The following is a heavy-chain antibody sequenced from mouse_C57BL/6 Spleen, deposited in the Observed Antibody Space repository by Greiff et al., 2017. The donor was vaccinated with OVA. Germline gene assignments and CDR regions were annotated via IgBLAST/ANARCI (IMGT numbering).Heavy chain of an antibody. J-gene: IGHJ3*01. V-gene: IGHV1-64*01. CDR3: ARSHGLGYSNYAWFAY. CDR2: INPNSGST. Sequence: QVQLQQSGAELVKPGASVKLSCKASGYTFTSYWMHWVKQRPGQGLEWIGMINPNSGSTNYNEKFKSKATLTVDKSSSTAYMQLSSLTSADSAVYYFARSHGLGYSNYAWFAYWGQGTLVTVSA. D-gene: IGHD2-5*01. CDR1: GYTFTSYW.